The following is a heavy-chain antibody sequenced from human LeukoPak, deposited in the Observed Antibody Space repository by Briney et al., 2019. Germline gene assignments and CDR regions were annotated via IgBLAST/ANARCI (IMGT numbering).Heavy chain of an antibody. CDR1: GYTFTSYG. CDR2: ISAYNGNT. V-gene: IGHV1-18*01. J-gene: IGHJ5*02. Sequence: ASVKVSCKASGYTFTSYGISWVRQAPGQGLEWMGWISAYNGNTNYAQKLQGRVTITTDTSTSTAYMELRSLRSDDTAVYYCARPTRVGPGSNWFDPWGQGTLVTVSS. CDR3: ARPTRVGPGSNWFDP. D-gene: IGHD3-10*01.